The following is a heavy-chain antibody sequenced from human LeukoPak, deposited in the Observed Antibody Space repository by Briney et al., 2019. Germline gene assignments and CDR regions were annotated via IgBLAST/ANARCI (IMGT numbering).Heavy chain of an antibody. V-gene: IGHV5-51*01. J-gene: IGHJ4*02. CDR3: ARWGMTATNTPLRDY. CDR1: GYSCTSYW. D-gene: IGHD2-21*02. Sequence: GESLKISCKGSGYSCTSYWSGWVRPMAGKGLGWVGIIYPGDSDTRYSPSFQGQVTISADKSISTAYLKWSSLKASDTAMYYCARWGMTATNTPLRDYWGQGTLVTVSS. CDR2: IYPGDSDT.